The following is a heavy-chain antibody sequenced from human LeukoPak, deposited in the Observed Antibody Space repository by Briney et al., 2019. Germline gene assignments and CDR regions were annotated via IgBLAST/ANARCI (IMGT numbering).Heavy chain of an antibody. D-gene: IGHD6-13*01. CDR1: GYSFTSYW. CDR3: ARRDSSSKHFDY. V-gene: IGHV5-51*01. Sequence: GESMKISCKGSGYSFTSYWIGRVRQMPGKGLEWMGIIYPGDSDTRYSPSFQGQVTISGDKSMSTAYVQWSSLKASDTAMYYCARRDSSSKHFDYWGQGTLVTVSS. J-gene: IGHJ4*02. CDR2: IYPGDSDT.